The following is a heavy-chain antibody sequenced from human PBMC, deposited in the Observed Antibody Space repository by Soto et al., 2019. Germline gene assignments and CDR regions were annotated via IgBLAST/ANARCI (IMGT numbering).Heavy chain of an antibody. CDR1: GLTIISYY. V-gene: IGHV4-59*08. Sequence: SETHSLTSTFSGLTIISYYWSWIRQPTGKGLEWIGYIYYSGSTNYNPSLKSRVTISVDTSKNQFSLKLSSVTAADTAVYYCARRWGRTFDYWGQGTLVTVS. CDR2: IYYSGST. D-gene: IGHD7-27*01. J-gene: IGHJ4*02. CDR3: ARRWGRTFDY.